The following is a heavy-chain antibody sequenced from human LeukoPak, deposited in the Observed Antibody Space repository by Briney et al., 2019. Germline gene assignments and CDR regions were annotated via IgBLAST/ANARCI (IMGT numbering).Heavy chain of an antibody. CDR1: GGSFSGYY. V-gene: IGHV4-34*01. J-gene: IGHJ4*02. CDR3: ARARLGYCSSTSCPYDY. D-gene: IGHD2-2*01. CDR2: INHSGST. Sequence: SETLSLTCAVYGGSFSGYYWSWIRQPPGKGLEWIGEINHSGSTNYNPSLKSRVTISVDTSKNQFSLKLSSVTAADTAVYYCARARLGYCSSTSCPYDYWGQGTLVTVSS.